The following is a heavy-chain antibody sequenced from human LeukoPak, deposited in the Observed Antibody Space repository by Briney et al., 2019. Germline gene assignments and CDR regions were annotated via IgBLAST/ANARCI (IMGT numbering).Heavy chain of an antibody. CDR2: VSWDGDTT. D-gene: IGHD3-22*01. J-gene: IGHJ3*02. V-gene: IGHV3-43*01. Sequence: PGGSLRLSRAASGFTFDDYIMHWVRQAPGKGLEWVSLVSWDGDTTYYADSVKGRFTISRDNSKNSLYLQMNSLRTEDTALYYCAKARGLIGGAFDIWGQGTMVTVSS. CDR1: GFTFDDYI. CDR3: AKARGLIGGAFDI.